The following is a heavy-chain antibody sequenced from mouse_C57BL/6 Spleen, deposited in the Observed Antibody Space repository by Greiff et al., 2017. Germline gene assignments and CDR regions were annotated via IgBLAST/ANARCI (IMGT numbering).Heavy chain of an antibody. V-gene: IGHV1-39*01. D-gene: IGHD1-1*01. J-gene: IGHJ4*01. CDR3: ARSIPYCGSSYGPAMDY. Sequence: VQLQQSGPELVKPGASVKISCKASGYSFTDYNMNWVKQSNGKSLEWIGGINPNYGYTSYNQKFKGKATLTVDQSSSTAYLQLNSLTSEDSAVYYGARSIPYCGSSYGPAMDYWGQGTSVTVSS. CDR2: INPNYGYT. CDR1: GYSFTDYN.